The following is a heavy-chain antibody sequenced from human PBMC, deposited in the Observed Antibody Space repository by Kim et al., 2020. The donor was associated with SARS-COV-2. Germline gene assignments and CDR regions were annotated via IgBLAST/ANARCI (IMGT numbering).Heavy chain of an antibody. D-gene: IGHD2-21*01. CDR1: GFTVSSNY. CDR3: ARDRRVITGGAENDY. CDR2: IYSDDST. J-gene: IGHJ4*02. Sequence: GGSLRLSCAAFGFTVSSNYMSWVRQAPGKGLEWVSVIYSDDSTYYADSVKGRFTISRDNSKNMLYLQMHSLRAEDTAVYYGARDRRVITGGAENDYWGQGALVTVSS. V-gene: IGHV3-66*01.